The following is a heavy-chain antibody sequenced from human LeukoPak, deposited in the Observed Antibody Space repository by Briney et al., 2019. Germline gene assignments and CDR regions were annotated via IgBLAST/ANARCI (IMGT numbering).Heavy chain of an antibody. CDR3: AKGPNSRGSNDAFDI. CDR2: ISDCGYYT. CDR1: GFPFSSNA. Sequence: GESLRLSCTASGFPFSSNAMSWVRPAPGKGLAWLSGISDCGYYTYYPDSAKGRFFISRENSKNTLYLQMNSLRAEDTAVYYCAKGPNSRGSNDAFDIWGRGTRVTVSS. J-gene: IGHJ3*02. D-gene: IGHD3-22*01. V-gene: IGHV3-23*01.